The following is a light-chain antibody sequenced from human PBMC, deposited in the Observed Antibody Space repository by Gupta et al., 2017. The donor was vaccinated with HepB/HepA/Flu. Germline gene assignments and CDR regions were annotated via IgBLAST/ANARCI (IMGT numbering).Light chain of an antibody. CDR2: GSS. V-gene: IGKV3-20*01. CDR1: QSVSSGF. CDR3: QQYGSSQVT. Sequence: EIVLTQSPGTLSLSPGKEATLSCRASQSVSSGFLAWYQQKPGQAPRLLIYGSSNRATGIPDRFSGSGSVTDFTLTISRLEPEDSAVYYCQQYGSSQVTFGQGTRLEIK. J-gene: IGKJ5*01.